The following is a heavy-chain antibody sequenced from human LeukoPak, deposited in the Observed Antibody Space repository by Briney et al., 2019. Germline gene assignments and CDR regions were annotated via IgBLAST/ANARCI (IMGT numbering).Heavy chain of an antibody. CDR2: IYPDDSNT. J-gene: IGHJ5*02. CDR3: ARVAHGDYYWFDP. Sequence: GESLKISCQGSGYNFPIYWIGWVRQMPGQGLEWMGIIYPDDSNTIYGPSFQGQVTISADKSINTAYLEWSSLKASDTAMYYCARVAHGDYYWFDPWGQGTLVTVSS. D-gene: IGHD4-17*01. CDR1: GYNFPIYW. V-gene: IGHV5-51*01.